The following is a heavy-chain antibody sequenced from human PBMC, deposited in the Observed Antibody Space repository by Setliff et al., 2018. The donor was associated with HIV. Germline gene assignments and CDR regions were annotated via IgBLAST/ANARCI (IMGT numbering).Heavy chain of an antibody. CDR3: ARRDGYSYGFYFDY. CDR2: IYTSGNT. J-gene: IGHJ4*02. D-gene: IGHD5-18*01. CDR1: GGSFSDYY. V-gene: IGHV4-4*08. Sequence: LPETLSLTCTVSGGSFSDYYRSWIRQPPGKGLEWIGYIYTSGNTYYNPSLKSRVTISVDTSKNQFSLKLSSVTAADTAVYYCARRDGYSYGFYFDYWGQGALVTVSS.